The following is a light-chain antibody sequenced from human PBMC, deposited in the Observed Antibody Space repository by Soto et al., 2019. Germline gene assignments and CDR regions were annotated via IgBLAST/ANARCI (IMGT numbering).Light chain of an antibody. CDR3: CSYAGSSTPYV. CDR2: EGS. J-gene: IGLJ1*01. V-gene: IGLV2-23*01. Sequence: CVLTQPASVSGAPGQSITISCTGTSSDVGSYNLVSWYQQHPGKAPKLMIYEGSKRPSGVSNRFSGSKSGNTASLTISGLQAEDEADYYCCSYAGSSTPYVFGTGTKVTVL. CDR1: SSDVGSYNL.